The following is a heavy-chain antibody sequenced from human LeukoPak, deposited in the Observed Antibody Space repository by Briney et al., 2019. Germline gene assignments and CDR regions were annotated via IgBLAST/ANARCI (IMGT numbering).Heavy chain of an antibody. CDR3: ARSDSGYDPTDY. D-gene: IGHD5-12*01. CDR2: MNPNSGNT. J-gene: IGHJ4*02. Sequence: ASVKVSCKASGYTFASYDINWVRQATGQGLEWMGWMNPNSGNTGYAQKFQGRVTMTRNTSISTAYMELSSLRSEDTAVYYCARSDSGYDPTDYWGQGTLVTVSS. V-gene: IGHV1-8*01. CDR1: GYTFASYD.